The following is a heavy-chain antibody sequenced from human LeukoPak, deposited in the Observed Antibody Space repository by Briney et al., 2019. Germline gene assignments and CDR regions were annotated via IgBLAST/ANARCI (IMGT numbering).Heavy chain of an antibody. Sequence: SDTLSLTCTVSGGSISSYYWSWIRQPPGRGLEWIGYIYYSGSTNYNPSLKSRVTISVDTSKNQFSLKLSSVTAADTAVYYCARHARYNWNAHFDYWGQGTLVTVSS. V-gene: IGHV4-59*08. CDR2: IYYSGST. J-gene: IGHJ4*02. CDR1: GGSISSYY. CDR3: ARHARYNWNAHFDY. D-gene: IGHD1-1*01.